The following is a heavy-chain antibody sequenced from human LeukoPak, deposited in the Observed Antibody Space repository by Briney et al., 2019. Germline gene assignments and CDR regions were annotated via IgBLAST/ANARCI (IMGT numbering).Heavy chain of an antibody. CDR2: IDWDDDK. D-gene: IGHD1-20*01. J-gene: IGHJ4*02. CDR1: GFSLSTSGMC. CDR3: ARIRISGTTAID. V-gene: IGHV2-70*11. Sequence: SGPPLVNPTQTLTLTCTFSGFSLSTSGMCVSWIRQPPGKALEWLARIDWDDDKYYSTSLKTRLTISKDTSKNQVVLTMTNMDPVDTATYYCARIRISGTTAIDWGQGILVTVSS.